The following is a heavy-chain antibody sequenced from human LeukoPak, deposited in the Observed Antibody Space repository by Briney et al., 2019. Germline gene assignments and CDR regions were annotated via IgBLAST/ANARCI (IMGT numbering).Heavy chain of an antibody. Sequence: PGVPLRLSCAASGFTFSSYEMNWLRQAPGKGLEWVSYISTSGDTIYYADSVKGRFTISRDNAKNSLYLQMNSLRAEDTAVYYCAREIAAVYYYYYGMDVWGQGTTVTVSS. D-gene: IGHD6-13*01. J-gene: IGHJ6*02. CDR2: ISTSGDTI. CDR3: AREIAAVYYYYYGMDV. V-gene: IGHV3-48*03. CDR1: GFTFSSYE.